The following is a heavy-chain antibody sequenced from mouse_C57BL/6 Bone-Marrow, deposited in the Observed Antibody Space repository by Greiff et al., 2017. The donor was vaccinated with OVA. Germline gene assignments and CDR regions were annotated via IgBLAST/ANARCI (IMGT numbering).Heavy chain of an antibody. J-gene: IGHJ2*01. Sequence: EVQLQQSGAELVRPGASAKLSCTASGFNIKDDYLPCVKQRPHQGLTWIGWLDPENGDTEYASKFQGKATITADTSSNTAYLQLSSLTSEDTAVYYCTTYDGTGDYWGQGTTLTVSS. D-gene: IGHD2-3*01. CDR1: GFNIKDDY. V-gene: IGHV14-4*01. CDR3: TTYDGTGDY. CDR2: LDPENGDT.